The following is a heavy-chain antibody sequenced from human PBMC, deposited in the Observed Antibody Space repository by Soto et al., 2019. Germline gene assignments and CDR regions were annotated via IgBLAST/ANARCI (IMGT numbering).Heavy chain of an antibody. V-gene: IGHV1-8*01. CDR1: GYTFTSYD. Sequence: QVQLVQSGAEVKKPGASVKVSCKASGYTFTSYDINWVRQAPGQGREWMGWMNPNSGNTGYAQKFQGRVTMTRNTSISTAYMELSSLRSEDTAVYYCARVGGGYCSGASCYGNWFDPWGQGTLVTVSS. D-gene: IGHD2-15*01. CDR3: ARVGGGYCSGASCYGNWFDP. J-gene: IGHJ5*02. CDR2: MNPNSGNT.